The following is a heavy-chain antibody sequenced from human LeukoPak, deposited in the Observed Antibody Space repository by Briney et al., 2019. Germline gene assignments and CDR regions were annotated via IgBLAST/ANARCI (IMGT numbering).Heavy chain of an antibody. CDR1: GFTFSSYW. J-gene: IGHJ4*02. Sequence: PGGSLRLSCAASGFTFSSYWMHWVRQAPGKGLEWVAVISYDGSNKYYADSVKGRFTISRDNSKNTLYLQMNSLRAEDTAVYYCARDGLVPAAIKAIDYWGQGTLVTVSS. CDR2: ISYDGSNK. D-gene: IGHD2-2*01. V-gene: IGHV3-30-3*01. CDR3: ARDGLVPAAIKAIDY.